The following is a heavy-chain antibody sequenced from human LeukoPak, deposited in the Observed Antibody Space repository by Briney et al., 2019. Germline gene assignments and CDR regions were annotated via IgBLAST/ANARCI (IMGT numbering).Heavy chain of an antibody. V-gene: IGHV4-34*01. D-gene: IGHD3-16*01. Sequence: SETLSLTCAVYGGSFSDYNWTWLRQPPGKGLEWIGEINHSGSTPYNPSLKSRITISVDTSKNQFSLKLSSMTAADTALYYCARGLGGYWGQGTLVTVSS. CDR2: INHSGST. CDR3: ARGLGGY. J-gene: IGHJ4*02. CDR1: GGSFSDYN.